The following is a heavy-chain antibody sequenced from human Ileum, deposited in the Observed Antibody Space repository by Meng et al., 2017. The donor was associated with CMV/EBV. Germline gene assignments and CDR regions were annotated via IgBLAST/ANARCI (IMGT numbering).Heavy chain of an antibody. V-gene: IGHV3-21*01. Sequence: LYCAASGFTFRSYSMNWVRQAPGKGLEWVSSISSSSSYIYYADSVKGRFTISRDNAKNSLYLQMNSLRAEDTAVYYCARGPGLFDYWGQGTLVTVSS. CDR1: GFTFRSYS. CDR2: ISSSSSYI. CDR3: ARGPGLFDY. J-gene: IGHJ4*02.